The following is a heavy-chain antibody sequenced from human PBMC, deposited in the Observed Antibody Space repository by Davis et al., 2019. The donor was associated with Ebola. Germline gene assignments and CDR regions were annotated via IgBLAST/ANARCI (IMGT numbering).Heavy chain of an antibody. J-gene: IGHJ5*02. CDR1: GFTFSGFS. CDR3: ARENDILTGYYGIDP. D-gene: IGHD3-9*01. V-gene: IGHV3-7*01. Sequence: GGSLRLSCAASGFTFSGFSMSWVRQAPGKSPEWVATIKYDGSEIPCVDSVKGRFTISRDNAKDLLYLQMNSLRAEDTAVYYCARENDILTGYYGIDPWGQGTLVTVSS. CDR2: IKYDGSEI.